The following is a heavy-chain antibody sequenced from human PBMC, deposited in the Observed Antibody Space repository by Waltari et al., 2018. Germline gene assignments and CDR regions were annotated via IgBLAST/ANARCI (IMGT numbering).Heavy chain of an antibody. CDR3: ARDRDGSGSYDY. Sequence: QVQLQESGPGLVKPSETLSLTCAVSGYSISSGYYWGWIRQTPGKGLEWIGSIYHSGSTYYNPSLKSRVTISVDTSKNQFSLKLSSVTAADTAVYYCARDRDGSGSYDYWGQGTLVTVSS. D-gene: IGHD3-10*01. J-gene: IGHJ4*02. CDR2: IYHSGST. CDR1: GYSISSGYY. V-gene: IGHV4-38-2*02.